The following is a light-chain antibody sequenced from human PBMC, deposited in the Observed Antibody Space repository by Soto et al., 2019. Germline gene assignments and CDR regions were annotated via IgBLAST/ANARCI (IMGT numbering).Light chain of an antibody. V-gene: IGLV1-44*01. CDR1: SSNIGSNT. CDR3: AAWDDRLYVYV. Sequence: QSALTQPPSASGTPGQIVAISCSGSSSNIGSNTVTWYQQLPGTAPKLLIYSTSQRSSGVPGRFSGSKSGASASLSISGLQSEDEADYYCAAWDDRLYVYVFGTGTKVTVL. CDR2: STS. J-gene: IGLJ1*01.